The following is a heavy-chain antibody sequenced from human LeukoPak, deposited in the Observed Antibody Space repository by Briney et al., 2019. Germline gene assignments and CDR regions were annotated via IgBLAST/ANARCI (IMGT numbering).Heavy chain of an antibody. Sequence: SETLSLTCTVSGGSISSGDYYWSWIRQPPGKGLEWIGYIYYSGSTYYNPSLKSRVTISVDTSKNQLSLRLSSVTAADTAVYYCARPSSSGSYYYWGQGTLVTVS. CDR2: IYYSGST. D-gene: IGHD3-10*01. CDR1: GGSISSGDYY. CDR3: ARPSSSGSYYY. V-gene: IGHV4-30-4*01. J-gene: IGHJ4*02.